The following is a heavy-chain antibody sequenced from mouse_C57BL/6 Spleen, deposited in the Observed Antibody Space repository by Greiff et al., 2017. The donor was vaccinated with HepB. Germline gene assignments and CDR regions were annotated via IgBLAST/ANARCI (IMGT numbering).Heavy chain of an antibody. Sequence: EVQLQQSGPELVKPGASVKIPCKASGYTFTDYNMDWVKQSHGKSLEWIGDINPNNGGTIYNQKFKGKATLTVDKSSSTAYMELRSLTSEDTAVYYCARKAQAWFAYWGQGTLVTVSA. CDR3: ARKAQAWFAY. J-gene: IGHJ3*01. CDR2: INPNNGGT. D-gene: IGHD3-2*02. V-gene: IGHV1-18*01. CDR1: GYTFTDYN.